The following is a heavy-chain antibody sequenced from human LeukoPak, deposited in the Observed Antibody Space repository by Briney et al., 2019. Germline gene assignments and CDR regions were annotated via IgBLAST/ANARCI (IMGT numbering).Heavy chain of an antibody. CDR2: ISGSGGST. J-gene: IGHJ4*02. D-gene: IGHD4-11*01. CDR1: GFTFSSYA. Sequence: PGGSLRLSCAASGFTFSSYAMSWVRQAPGNGLELVSAISGSGGSTYYADSVKGRFTISRDNSKNTLYLQMNSLRAEDTAVYYCAKGRYSNSYYFDYWGQGTLVTVSS. CDR3: AKGRYSNSYYFDY. V-gene: IGHV3-23*01.